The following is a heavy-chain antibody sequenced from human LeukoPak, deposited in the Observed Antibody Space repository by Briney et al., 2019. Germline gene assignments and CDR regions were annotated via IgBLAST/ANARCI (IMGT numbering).Heavy chain of an antibody. J-gene: IGHJ3*02. V-gene: IGHV3-23*01. CDR2: ISGSGGST. CDR1: GFTFSSYA. CDR3: AKDLTLLYYGSGSYYNDPTAGAFDI. Sequence: GGSLRLSCAASGFTFSSYAMSWVRQAPGKGLERVSAISGSGGSTYYADSVKGRFTISRDNSKNTLYLQMNSLRAEDTAVYYCAKDLTLLYYGSGSYYNDPTAGAFDIWGQGTMVTVSS. D-gene: IGHD3-10*01.